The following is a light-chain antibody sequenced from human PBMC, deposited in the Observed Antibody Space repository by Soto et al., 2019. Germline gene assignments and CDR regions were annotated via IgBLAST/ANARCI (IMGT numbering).Light chain of an antibody. Sequence: EIVFTQSPRTQSFSPGERATLSCRASQSVRSNFLAWYQQNPGQAPRLLVYDVTNRATGIPARFSGGGSGTDFTLTISALEPEDVAVYYCQQRSDWPWTFGQGPKVDI. CDR2: DVT. CDR1: QSVRSNF. J-gene: IGKJ1*01. CDR3: QQRSDWPWT. V-gene: IGKV3-11*01.